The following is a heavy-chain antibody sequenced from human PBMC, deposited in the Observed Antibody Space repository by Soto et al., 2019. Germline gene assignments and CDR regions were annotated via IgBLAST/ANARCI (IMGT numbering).Heavy chain of an antibody. CDR2: ISRDGSNE. Sequence: QVQLVESGGGVVQPGRSLRLSCAASGFTFSSYVIHWVRQTPDKGLEWVAFISRDGSNEYYADSVKGRFTISRDNSKNTLYLEMDNLRAEGPAGYYWAGDDGGGSDCDLGYWGQGTLVTVSS. CDR1: GFTFSSYV. CDR3: AGDDGGGSDCDLGY. J-gene: IGHJ4*02. D-gene: IGHD1-26*01. V-gene: IGHV3-30*04.